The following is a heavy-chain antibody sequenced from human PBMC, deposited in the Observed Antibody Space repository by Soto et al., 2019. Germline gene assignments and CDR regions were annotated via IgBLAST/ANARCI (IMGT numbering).Heavy chain of an antibody. CDR1: GGTFSSYT. D-gene: IGHD6-13*01. Sequence: SVKVSCKASGGTFSSYTISWVRRAPGQGLEWMGRIIPILGIANYAQKFQGRVTITADKSTSTAYMELSSLRSEDTAVYYCARDAGAAAGTIRLCYWGQGTRVTVSS. V-gene: IGHV1-69*04. J-gene: IGHJ4*02. CDR2: IIPILGIA. CDR3: ARDAGAAAGTIRLCY.